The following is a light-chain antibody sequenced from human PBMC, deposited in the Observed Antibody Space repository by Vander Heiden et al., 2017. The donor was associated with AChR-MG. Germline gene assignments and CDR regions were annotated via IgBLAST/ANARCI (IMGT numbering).Light chain of an antibody. J-gene: IGKJ1*01. CDR2: APH. Sequence: DIQMTQSPSSLSASVGERVTITDRVSQSISRYLNWNQQKPGKHTKGQTYAPHSLQSRVPSRFSGSGSGTDFTLTIRSLHPEDFATYYCPQSYSTPCTFGQGTKVEIK. CDR1: QSISRY. V-gene: IGKV1-39*01. CDR3: PQSYSTPCT.